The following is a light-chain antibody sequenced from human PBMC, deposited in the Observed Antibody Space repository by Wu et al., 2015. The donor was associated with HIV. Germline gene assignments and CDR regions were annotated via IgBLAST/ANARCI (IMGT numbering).Light chain of an antibody. CDR3: QQSYNIPRT. Sequence: DIQMTQSPSSLSASVGDRVTITCRASQSISNYLNWYQKNPGRAPKLLIYAASTLQSGVPSRFSGRGSGTDFTLTINSLQTEDFATYYCQQSYNIPRTFGPGTKVDIK. CDR1: QSISNY. J-gene: IGKJ3*01. CDR2: AAS. V-gene: IGKV1-39*01.